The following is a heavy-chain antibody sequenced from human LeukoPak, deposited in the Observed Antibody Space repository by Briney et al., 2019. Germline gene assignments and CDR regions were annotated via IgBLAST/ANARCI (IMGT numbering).Heavy chain of an antibody. V-gene: IGHV3-30-3*01. Sequence: GGSLRLSCAASGFTFSSYAMHWVRQAPGKGLEWVAVISYDGSNKYYADSVKGRFTISRDNSKNTLYLQMNSLRAEDTAVYYCAKVLAIYGDRPFDYWGQGTLVTVSS. D-gene: IGHD4-17*01. CDR2: ISYDGSNK. J-gene: IGHJ4*02. CDR3: AKVLAIYGDRPFDY. CDR1: GFTFSSYA.